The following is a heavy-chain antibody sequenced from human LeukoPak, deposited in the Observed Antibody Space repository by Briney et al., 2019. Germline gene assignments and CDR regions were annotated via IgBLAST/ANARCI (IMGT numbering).Heavy chain of an antibody. Sequence: ASVKVSYKASGYTFTDYYIHWVRQAPGQGLEWMGWINPKSGGTKYAQKFRGRVTMTRDTSIRAAYLDLSSLGSDDTAVYYCARAVIAAILGDYFDSWGQGTLVTASS. CDR3: ARAVIAAILGDYFDS. CDR1: GYTFTDYY. CDR2: INPKSGGT. V-gene: IGHV1-2*02. J-gene: IGHJ4*02. D-gene: IGHD2-2*02.